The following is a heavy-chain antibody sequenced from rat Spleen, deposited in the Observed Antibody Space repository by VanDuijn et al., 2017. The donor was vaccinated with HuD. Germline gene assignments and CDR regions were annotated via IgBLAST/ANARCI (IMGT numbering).Heavy chain of an antibody. CDR2: INKDSNTI. CDR3: ARGGYNNYDY. D-gene: IGHD1-10*01. Sequence: EVKLVESGGGLVQPGRSLKLSCAASGFNFNDYWMGWVRQAPGKGLEWIGEINKDSNTINYTPSLKDKFTISRDNAQDTRYLQMSKLGSEDTAIYYCARGGYNNYDYWGQGVMVTVSS. J-gene: IGHJ2*01. V-gene: IGHV4-2*01. CDR1: GFNFNDYW.